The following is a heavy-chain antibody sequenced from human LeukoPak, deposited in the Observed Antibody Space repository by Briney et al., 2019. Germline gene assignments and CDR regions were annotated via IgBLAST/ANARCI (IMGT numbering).Heavy chain of an antibody. J-gene: IGHJ4*02. CDR1: GFTFSSYN. V-gene: IGHV3-21*01. D-gene: IGHD3-22*01. CDR3: ARDYGDSTGYYYAFPFDY. Sequence: GGSLRVSCAASGFTFSSYNMNWVRQAPGKGLEWVSSISSGASYIYYTDSVKGRFTISRNNAKNLLYLQMNSLRAEDTAVYYCARDYGDSTGYYYAFPFDYWGQGTLVTVSS. CDR2: ISSGASYI.